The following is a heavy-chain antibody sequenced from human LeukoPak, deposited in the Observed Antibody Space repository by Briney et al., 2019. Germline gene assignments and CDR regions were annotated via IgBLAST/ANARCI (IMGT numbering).Heavy chain of an antibody. CDR1: GFTFINAW. V-gene: IGHV3-15*01. CDR2: IKAKAHGGTI. J-gene: IGHJ4*02. D-gene: IGHD1-26*01. CDR3: TTDGVGVEGATYDN. Sequence: RSGGSLRLSCAASGFTFINAWMAWVRQAPGKVLEWVGRIKAKAHGGTIEYAAPVKGRFTISRDDSKNTLYLQMNSLKTEDTAVYYCTTDGVGVEGATYDNWGQGTLVSVSS.